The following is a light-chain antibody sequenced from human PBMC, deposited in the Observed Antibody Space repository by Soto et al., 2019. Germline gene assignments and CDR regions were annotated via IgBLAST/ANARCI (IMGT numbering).Light chain of an antibody. V-gene: IGKV1-39*01. CDR1: QSISSY. CDR2: AAS. J-gene: IGKJ4*01. Sequence: DIQMTQSPSSLSASVGDRVTITCRASQSISSYLNWYQQKPGKATKLLIYAASSLQSGVPSRFSGSGSGTDFTLTISSLQPEDFATYYCQQSYSTPLTFGGGTRWIS. CDR3: QQSYSTPLT.